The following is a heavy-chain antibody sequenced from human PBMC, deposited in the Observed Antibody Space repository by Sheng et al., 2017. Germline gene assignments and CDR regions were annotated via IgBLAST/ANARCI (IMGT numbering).Heavy chain of an antibody. Sequence: QVHLQESGPGLVKPSQTLSLTCAVSGDSVSNLNYYWNWIRQHPGKPWSGLATSIPVGIPSTTRPSKSRLTMALDTSQNQFSLSLKSVTAADTAVYYCTRTTLDGLKWFDPWGQGALVTVSS. J-gene: IGHJ5*02. V-gene: IGHV4-31*11. CDR1: GDSVSNLNYY. CDR3: TRTTLDGLKWFDP. D-gene: IGHD1-1*01. CDR2: SIPVGIP.